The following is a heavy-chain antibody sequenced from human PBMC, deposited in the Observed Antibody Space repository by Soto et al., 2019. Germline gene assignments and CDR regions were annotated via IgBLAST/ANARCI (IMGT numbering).Heavy chain of an antibody. V-gene: IGHV3-30-3*01. CDR3: ARVTIAVAGTAGYFDL. Sequence: QVQLVESGGGVVQPGRSLRLSCAASGFTFSSYAMHWVRQAPGKGLEWVAVISYDGSNKYYADSVKGRFTISRDNSKNMLYLQMNSLRAEDTALYYCARVTIAVAGTAGYFDLWGRGTLVTVSS. D-gene: IGHD6-19*01. J-gene: IGHJ2*01. CDR1: GFTFSSYA. CDR2: ISYDGSNK.